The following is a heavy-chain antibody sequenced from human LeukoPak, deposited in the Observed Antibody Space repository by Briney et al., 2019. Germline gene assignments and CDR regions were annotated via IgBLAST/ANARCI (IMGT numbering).Heavy chain of an antibody. Sequence: SETLSLTCAVYGGSFSGYYWSWIRQPPGKGLEWIGEINHSGSTNYNPSLKSRVTISVDTSKNQFSLKLSSVTAADTAVYYCASAIWRAFDYWGQGILVTVAS. CDR1: GGSFSGYY. CDR3: ASAIWRAFDY. CDR2: INHSGST. V-gene: IGHV4-34*01. J-gene: IGHJ4*02. D-gene: IGHD3-3*01.